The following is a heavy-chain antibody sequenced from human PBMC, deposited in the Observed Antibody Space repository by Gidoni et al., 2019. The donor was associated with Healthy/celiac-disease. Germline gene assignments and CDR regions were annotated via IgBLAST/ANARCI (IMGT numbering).Heavy chain of an antibody. Sequence: QVQLVQSGAEVKKPGSSVKVSCKASGGTFSSYAISWVRQAPGQGLEWMGRIIPILGIANYAQKFQGRVTITADKSTSTAYMELSSLRSEDTAVYYCARDSGTPNYLDYWGQGTLVTVSS. D-gene: IGHD1-1*01. CDR1: GGTFSSYA. J-gene: IGHJ4*02. CDR3: ARDSGTPNYLDY. CDR2: IIPILGIA. V-gene: IGHV1-69*04.